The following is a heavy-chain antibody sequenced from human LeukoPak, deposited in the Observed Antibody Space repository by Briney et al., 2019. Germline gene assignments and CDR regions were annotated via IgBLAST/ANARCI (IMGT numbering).Heavy chain of an antibody. D-gene: IGHD1-26*01. Sequence: PAETLSLTCTVSGGSIRSYYWSWIRQPPGKGLDWIGYIYYTGSNKYYPSLKTRAPISVDTSKNQFSLKRSSVTDADTAVYYCASGSYYFDYWGQGALVTVSS. V-gene: IGHV4-59*08. CDR1: GGSIRSYY. J-gene: IGHJ4*02. CDR3: ASGSYYFDY. CDR2: IYYTGSN.